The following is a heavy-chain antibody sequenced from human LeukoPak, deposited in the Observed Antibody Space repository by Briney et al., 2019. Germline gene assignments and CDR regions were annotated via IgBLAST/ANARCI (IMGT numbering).Heavy chain of an antibody. Sequence: PSETLSLTCTVSGGSISSSSYYWGWIRQPPGKGLEWIGSIYYSGSTYYNPSLKSRVTISVDTSKNQFSLKLSSVTAADTAVYYCAREGSGWSHGYFNPWGQGTLVTVSS. CDR2: IYYSGST. D-gene: IGHD6-19*01. CDR3: AREGSGWSHGYFNP. V-gene: IGHV4-39*07. CDR1: GGSISSSSYY. J-gene: IGHJ5*02.